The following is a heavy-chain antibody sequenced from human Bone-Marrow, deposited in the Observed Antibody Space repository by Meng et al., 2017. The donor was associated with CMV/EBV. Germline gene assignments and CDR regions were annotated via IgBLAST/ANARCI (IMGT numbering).Heavy chain of an antibody. CDR1: GFTFSSYA. CDR2: IYSGGSST. CDR3: AKAMRVTTDQFDN. D-gene: IGHD4-11*01. J-gene: IGHJ4*02. V-gene: IGHV3-23*03. Sequence: GESLKISCAASGFTFSSYAMSWVRQAPGKGLEWVSVIYSGGSSTYYADSVKGRFTISRDNSKNTLYLQMNSLRAEDTAVYYCAKAMRVTTDQFDNWGQGTLVTVSS.